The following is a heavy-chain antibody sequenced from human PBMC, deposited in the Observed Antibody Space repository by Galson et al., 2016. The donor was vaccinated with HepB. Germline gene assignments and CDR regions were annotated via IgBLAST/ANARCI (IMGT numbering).Heavy chain of an antibody. Sequence: SLRLSCAASGLRFNAYGMHWVRQAPGKGLEWVAILWFDGFNKYYADSVKGRFTISSDNSKNILYLEMSSLRVDDTAVYYCAGEGVDFWSGRSSDYVMDVWGRGTTVTVSS. J-gene: IGHJ6*04. CDR3: AGEGVDFWSGRSSDYVMDV. CDR2: LWFDGFNK. V-gene: IGHV3-33*01. D-gene: IGHD3-3*01. CDR1: GLRFNAYG.